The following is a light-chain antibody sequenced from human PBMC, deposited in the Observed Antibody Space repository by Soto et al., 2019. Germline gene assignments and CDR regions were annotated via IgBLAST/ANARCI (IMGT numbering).Light chain of an antibody. CDR3: LLYYADAQV. CDR1: TGAVTSGNF. V-gene: IGLV7-43*01. J-gene: IGLJ2*01. Sequence: QAVVTQEPSLTVSPGGTVTLTCASSTGAVTSGNFPNWFQQKPGQAPRALIYTTDNRHSWTPARFSGSLLVGKAALTLSGVQPEDEADYYCLLYYADAQVFGGGTKLTVL. CDR2: TTD.